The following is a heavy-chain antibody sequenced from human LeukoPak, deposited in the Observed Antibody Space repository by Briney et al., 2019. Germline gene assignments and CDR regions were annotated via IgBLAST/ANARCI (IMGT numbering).Heavy chain of an antibody. V-gene: IGHV3-73*01. CDR2: IRSKANSYAT. J-gene: IGHJ4*02. CDR3: TRQKSYSSSWLDY. CDR1: GFTFSGSA. Sequence: PGGSLRLSCAASGFTFSGSAMHWVRQASGKGLEWVGRIRSKANSYATAYAASVKGRFTISRDDSKNTAYLQMSSLKTEDTAVYYCTRQKSYSSSWLDYWGQGTLVTVSS. D-gene: IGHD6-13*01.